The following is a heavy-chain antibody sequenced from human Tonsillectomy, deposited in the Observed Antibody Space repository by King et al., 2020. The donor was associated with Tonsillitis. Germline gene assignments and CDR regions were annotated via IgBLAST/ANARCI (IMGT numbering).Heavy chain of an antibody. Sequence: TLQESGPTLVKPPQTLTLTCTFSEFSLSTSGVGVGWIRQPPGKALEWLALIYWNDDKRYSPSLKSRLTITKDTSKNQVVLTMTNMDPVDTATYYCAYRPVGATFFDYWGQGTLVTVSS. J-gene: IGHJ4*02. V-gene: IGHV2-5*01. CDR2: IYWNDDK. CDR3: AYRPVGATFFDY. CDR1: EFSLSTSGVG. D-gene: IGHD1-26*01.